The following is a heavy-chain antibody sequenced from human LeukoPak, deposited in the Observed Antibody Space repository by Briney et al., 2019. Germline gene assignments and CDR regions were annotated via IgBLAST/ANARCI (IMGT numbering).Heavy chain of an antibody. J-gene: IGHJ4*02. Sequence: GGSLRLSCAASGFSFSDSWMGWVRQTPEKGLERVAKISHDQITKYYLGSVNGRFTVSRDNAKNSLFLQMNSLRAEDTAVYFCARDPEWGALDYWGQGTLVTVSS. CDR1: GFSFSDSW. CDR3: ARDPEWGALDY. D-gene: IGHD1-26*01. CDR2: ISHDQITK. V-gene: IGHV3-7*03.